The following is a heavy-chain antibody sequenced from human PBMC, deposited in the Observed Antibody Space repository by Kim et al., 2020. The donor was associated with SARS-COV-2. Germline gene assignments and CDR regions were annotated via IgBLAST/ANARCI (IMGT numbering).Heavy chain of an antibody. V-gene: IGHV1-18*01. CDR1: GYTFTSYG. J-gene: IGHJ5*02. CDR3: ARVKAVAGANWFDP. CDR2: ISAYNGNT. D-gene: IGHD6-19*01. Sequence: ASVKVSCKASGYTFTSYGISWVRQAPGQGLEWMGWISAYNGNTNYAQKLQGRVTMTTDTSTSTAYMELRSLRSDDTAVYYCARVKAVAGANWFDPWGQGTLVTVSS.